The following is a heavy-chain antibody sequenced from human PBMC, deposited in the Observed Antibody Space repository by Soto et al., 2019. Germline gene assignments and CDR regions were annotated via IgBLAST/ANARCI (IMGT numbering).Heavy chain of an antibody. Sequence: QLQLQESGPGLVKPSETLSLTCTVSGGSISSSRYYWGWIRQPPGKGLEWIGSIYYSGSTYYNPSLKSRVTISVDTSKNQFSLKLSSVTAADTAVYYCARPFTSRWPFSGIWGQGTMVTVSS. CDR2: IYYSGST. CDR1: GGSISSSRYY. J-gene: IGHJ3*02. CDR3: ARPFTSRWPFSGI. V-gene: IGHV4-39*01. D-gene: IGHD3-16*01.